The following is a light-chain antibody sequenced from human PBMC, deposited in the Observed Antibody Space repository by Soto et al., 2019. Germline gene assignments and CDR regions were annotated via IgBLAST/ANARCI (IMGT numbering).Light chain of an antibody. CDR1: QTINNN. V-gene: IGKV3-15*01. CDR2: GAS. CDR3: QQANNFPRT. J-gene: IGKJ3*01. Sequence: VMTQAPATLSVSPGERATLSCRASQTINNNVAWYQLKDGQVPRLVIYGASTRATDIPARFSGSGSGTEFTLTINNLQPEDFATYYCQQANNFPRTFGPGTKVDIK.